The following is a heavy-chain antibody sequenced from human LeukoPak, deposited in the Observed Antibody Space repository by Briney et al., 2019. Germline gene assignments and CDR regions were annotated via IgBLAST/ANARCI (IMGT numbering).Heavy chain of an antibody. Sequence: RGSLRLSCAASGFTFSSYAVHWVRQAPGKGLEWVAVISYDGSNKYYADSVKGRFTISRDNSKNTLYLQMNSLRAEDTAVYYCARDSQYYDFWSGHYGMDVWGQGTTVTVSS. CDR1: GFTFSSYA. D-gene: IGHD3-3*01. CDR2: ISYDGSNK. V-gene: IGHV3-30-3*01. J-gene: IGHJ6*02. CDR3: ARDSQYYDFWSGHYGMDV.